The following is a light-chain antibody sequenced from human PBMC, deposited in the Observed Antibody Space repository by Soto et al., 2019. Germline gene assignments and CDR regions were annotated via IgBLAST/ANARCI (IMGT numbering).Light chain of an antibody. CDR2: AAS. CDR3: QQYKDWPPLT. V-gene: IGKV3D-15*01. Sequence: EIVMTQSPVTLSVPPGERVTLSCRASQNVNINLAWYQQRPGQAPRVLIYAASNRASGIPDRFSGSGSGTDFTLTISSLEPDDFALYYCQQYKDWPPLTFGGGTRVEIK. CDR1: QNVNIN. J-gene: IGKJ4*01.